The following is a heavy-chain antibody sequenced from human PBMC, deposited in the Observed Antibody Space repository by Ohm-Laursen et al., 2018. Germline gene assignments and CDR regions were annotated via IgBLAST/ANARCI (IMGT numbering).Heavy chain of an antibody. CDR2: IKQDGSEK. Sequence: SLRLSCAASGFTFTRYWMSWVRQAPGKGLEWLANIKQDGSEKYYVDSVKGRFTISRDNAKNSLYLQMNSLRAEDTAVYYCAREYYHVSSGDYWDYWGQGTLVTVSS. V-gene: IGHV3-7*01. J-gene: IGHJ4*02. CDR1: GFTFTRYW. CDR3: AREYYHVSSGDYWDY. D-gene: IGHD3-22*01.